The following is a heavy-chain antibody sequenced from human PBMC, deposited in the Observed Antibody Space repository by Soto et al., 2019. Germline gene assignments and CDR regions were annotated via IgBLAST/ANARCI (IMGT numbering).Heavy chain of an antibody. D-gene: IGHD6-19*01. CDR1: GDSISSGGYY. Sequence: SETLSLTCSVSGDSISSGGYYWSWIRQHPGKGLEWIGHIYYSGSTYYSPSLKSRLTISVDTSKNQFSLKLNSVTPEDTAVYYCAREGDGSGWLRVRGAFDFWGQGTMVTVSS. J-gene: IGHJ3*01. V-gene: IGHV4-31*03. CDR2: IYYSGST. CDR3: AREGDGSGWLRVRGAFDF.